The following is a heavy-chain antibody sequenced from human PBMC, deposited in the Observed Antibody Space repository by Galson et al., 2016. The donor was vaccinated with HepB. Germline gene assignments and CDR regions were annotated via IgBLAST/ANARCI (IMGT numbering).Heavy chain of an antibody. D-gene: IGHD1-26*01. Sequence: SLRLSCAASGFTMSSYWMNWFRQAPGKGLEWVSGISGDGGSTYFADSVKGRFTISRDNSKNTVDLQMNSLRAEDTAVYYCAGSYSGRKGASDIWGQGTMVTVSS. J-gene: IGHJ3*02. CDR1: GFTMSSYW. CDR3: AGSYSGRKGASDI. CDR2: ISGDGGST. V-gene: IGHV3-23*01.